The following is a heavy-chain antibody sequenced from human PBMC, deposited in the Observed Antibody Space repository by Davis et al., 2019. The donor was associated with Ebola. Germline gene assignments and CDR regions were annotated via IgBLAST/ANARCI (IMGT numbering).Heavy chain of an antibody. Sequence: MPSETLSLTCTVSGGSINSGAYYWSWIRQLPGKGLEWVGYIYYSGTTYYHPSLKSRLTISIDTSKNQFSLKLSSATAADTAVYYCAREQSRYFDSWGQGSLVTVSS. V-gene: IGHV4-31*03. CDR2: IYYSGTT. J-gene: IGHJ4*02. CDR3: AREQSRYFDS. D-gene: IGHD4-11*01. CDR1: GGSINSGAYY.